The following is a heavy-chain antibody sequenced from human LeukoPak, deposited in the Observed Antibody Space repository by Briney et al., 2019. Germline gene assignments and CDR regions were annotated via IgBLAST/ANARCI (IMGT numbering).Heavy chain of an antibody. Sequence: GGSLRLSCAASGFTFSSYAMSWVRQAPGKGLEWVSAISGSGGRIYYGASVKGRFTISRDNSKNTLNLQMNSLRAEDTAVYYCARNPASIAVAGSEFYYYYYMDVWGKGTTVTVSS. CDR3: ARNPASIAVAGSEFYYYYYMDV. D-gene: IGHD6-19*01. V-gene: IGHV3-23*01. J-gene: IGHJ6*03. CDR2: ISGSGGRI. CDR1: GFTFSSYA.